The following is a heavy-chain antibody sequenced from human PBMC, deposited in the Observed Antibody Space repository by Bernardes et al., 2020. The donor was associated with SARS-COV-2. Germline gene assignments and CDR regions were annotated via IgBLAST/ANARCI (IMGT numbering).Heavy chain of an antibody. CDR2: IYYSGTT. Sequence: SETLSLTCTVSGGSISSSSYYWGWIRQPPGKGLEWIGSIYYSGTTYYNPSLKSRVTISVDTSKNQFSLKLNSVTAADTAVYYCASVGELPNYYYYGMDVWCQGTTVTVSS. CDR3: ASVGELPNYYYYGMDV. CDR1: GGSISSSSYY. D-gene: IGHD3-10*01. V-gene: IGHV4-39*01. J-gene: IGHJ6*02.